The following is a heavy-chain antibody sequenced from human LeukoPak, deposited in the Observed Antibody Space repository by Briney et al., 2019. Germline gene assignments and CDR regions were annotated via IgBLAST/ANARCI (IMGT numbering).Heavy chain of an antibody. CDR1: GFTFSDYY. CDR2: ISGSGTTI. D-gene: IGHD3-10*01. Sequence: PGGSLRLSCAASGFTFSDYYMSCIRQAPGKGLEWVSYISGSGTTIHYSDSVKGRFTVSRDNTKNSLYLQMNSLRAEDTAVYFCAREDYYYSSGFWGQGTLVTVSS. J-gene: IGHJ4*02. V-gene: IGHV3-11*04. CDR3: AREDYYYSSGF.